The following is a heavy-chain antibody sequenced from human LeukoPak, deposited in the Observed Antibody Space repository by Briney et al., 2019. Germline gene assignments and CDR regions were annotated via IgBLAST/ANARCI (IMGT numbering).Heavy chain of an antibody. CDR2: ISGSGGST. D-gene: IGHD6-13*01. CDR3: AKDPKGSNWYPFDY. J-gene: IGHJ4*02. V-gene: IGHV3-23*01. CDR1: GFTFSTYA. Sequence: PGGSLRLSCAASGFTFSTYAMSWVRQAPGKGLEWVSAISGSGGSTYYADSVKGRFTISRDNSKNTLYLQMNSLRAEDTAVYYCAKDPKGSNWYPFDYWGQGTLVTVSS.